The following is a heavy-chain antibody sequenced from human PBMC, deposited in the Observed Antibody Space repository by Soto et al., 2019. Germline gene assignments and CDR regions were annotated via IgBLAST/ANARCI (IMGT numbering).Heavy chain of an antibody. CDR2: IYTSGST. Sequence: SETLSLTCTVSGGSISSYYWSWIRQPAGKGLEWIGRIYTSGSTNYNPSLKSRVTMSVDTSKNQFSLKLSSVTAADTAVYYCARDIYYDSSGYSPFDYWGQGILVTVSS. V-gene: IGHV4-4*07. J-gene: IGHJ4*02. CDR1: GGSISSYY. CDR3: ARDIYYDSSGYSPFDY. D-gene: IGHD3-22*01.